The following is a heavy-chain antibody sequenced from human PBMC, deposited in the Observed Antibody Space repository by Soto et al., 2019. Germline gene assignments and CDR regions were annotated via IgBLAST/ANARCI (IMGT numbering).Heavy chain of an antibody. CDR1: GFTFSSYS. CDR3: ARGDYDFWRGYYGMDV. D-gene: IGHD3-3*01. CDR2: ISSSSSYI. V-gene: IGHV3-21*01. J-gene: IGHJ6*02. Sequence: GGSLRLSCAASGFTFSSYSMNWARQAPGKGLEWVSSISSSSSYIYYADSVKGRFTISRDNAKNSLYLQMNSLRAEDTAVYYCARGDYDFWRGYYGMDVWGQGTTVTVSS.